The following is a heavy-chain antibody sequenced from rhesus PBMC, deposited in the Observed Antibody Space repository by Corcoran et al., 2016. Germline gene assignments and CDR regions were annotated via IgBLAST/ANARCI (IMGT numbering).Heavy chain of an antibody. CDR1: GDSISSYNW. D-gene: IGHD3-9*01. J-gene: IGHJ5-2*02. CDR3: TRHPDPYGSWDV. Sequence: QVQLQESGPGLMRPSETLSLTCVVSGDSISSYNWWTWIRQSSGKGLEWFGLIGGTGGDPYYKPSLRRRVTSSRDTSKNPFSLILKSGTAADTAVYHCTRHPDPYGSWDVWGRGLLVTVSS. V-gene: IGHV4-65*02. CDR2: IGGTGGDP.